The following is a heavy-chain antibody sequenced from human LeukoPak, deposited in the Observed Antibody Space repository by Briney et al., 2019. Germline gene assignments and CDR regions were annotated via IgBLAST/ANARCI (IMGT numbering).Heavy chain of an antibody. CDR2: ISTYNGNT. Sequence: ASVKVSCKASGYTFTNYGINWVRQAPGQGLEWMGWISTYNGNTNYAQKLQGRVTMTRNTSISTAYMELSSLRSEDTAVYYCAREYSSGAYYYYYMDVWGKGTTVTISS. CDR1: GYTFTNYG. V-gene: IGHV1-18*01. CDR3: AREYSSGAYYYYYMDV. J-gene: IGHJ6*03. D-gene: IGHD6-19*01.